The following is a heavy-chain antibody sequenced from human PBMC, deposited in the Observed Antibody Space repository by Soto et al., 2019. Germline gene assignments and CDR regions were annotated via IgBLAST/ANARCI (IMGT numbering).Heavy chain of an antibody. CDR1: GYTFTSYG. CDR3: ARDIVVVPAAMGRDYYFDY. J-gene: IGHJ4*02. V-gene: IGHV1-18*01. D-gene: IGHD2-2*01. Sequence: QVQLVQSGAEVKKPGASVKVSCKASGYTFTSYGISWVRQAPGQGLEWMGWISAYNGNTNYAQTLQGRVTMTTDTSTSAAYMELRSLRSDDTAVYYCARDIVVVPAAMGRDYYFDYWGQGTLVTVSS. CDR2: ISAYNGNT.